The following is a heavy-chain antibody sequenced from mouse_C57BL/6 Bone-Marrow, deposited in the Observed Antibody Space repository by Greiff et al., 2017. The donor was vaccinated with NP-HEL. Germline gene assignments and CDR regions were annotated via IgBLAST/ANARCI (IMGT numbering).Heavy chain of an antibody. CDR3: ASGRGYDYDEGFAY. J-gene: IGHJ3*01. V-gene: IGHV1-52*01. D-gene: IGHD2-4*01. CDR2: IDPSDSET. Sequence: QVQLQQPGAELVRPGSSVKLSCKASGYTFTSYWMHWVKQRPIQGLEWIGNIDPSDSETHYNQKFKDKATLTVDKSSSTAYMQLSSLTSEDSAVYYCASGRGYDYDEGFAYWGQGTLVTVSA. CDR1: GYTFTSYW.